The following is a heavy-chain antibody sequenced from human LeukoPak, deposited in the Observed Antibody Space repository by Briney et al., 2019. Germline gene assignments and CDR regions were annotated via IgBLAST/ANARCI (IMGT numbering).Heavy chain of an antibody. V-gene: IGHV3-53*04. Sequence: WGSLRHSCAASGFTVSSNYMSWVRQAPGKGLEWVSVIYSGGSTYYADSVKGRFTISRHISQNTLYLQMNSLRAEDTAVYYCARVRLGSGWSLFDFWGQGTLFTVSS. D-gene: IGHD6-19*01. CDR3: ARVRLGSGWSLFDF. J-gene: IGHJ4*02. CDR1: GFTVSSNY. CDR2: IYSGGST.